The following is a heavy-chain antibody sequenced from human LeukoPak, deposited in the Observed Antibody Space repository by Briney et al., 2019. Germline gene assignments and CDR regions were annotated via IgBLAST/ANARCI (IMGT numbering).Heavy chain of an antibody. V-gene: IGHV3-13*01. CDR1: GFTYSNYD. CDR2: IGIADDT. CDR3: VRGGIRVPSIDAFDI. J-gene: IGHJ3*02. D-gene: IGHD3-3*02. Sequence: GGSLRLSCGASGFTYSNYDMHWVRQGPGGGLEWVSAIGIADDTHYAASVKARFTISRENARNSLYLQINSLRDGHTAVYYCVRGGIRVPSIDAFDIWGQGTVVTVSS.